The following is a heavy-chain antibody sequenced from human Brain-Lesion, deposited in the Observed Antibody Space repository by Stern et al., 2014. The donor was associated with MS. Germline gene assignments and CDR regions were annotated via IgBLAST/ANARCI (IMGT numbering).Heavy chain of an antibody. CDR3: ARDITGSSAYFAY. D-gene: IGHD1-14*01. CDR1: GFTFDDYA. CDR2: ISWNSGTI. Sequence: EVQLVQSGGDLVQPGRSLRLSCAAFGFTFDDYAMHWVRQAPGKGLGGGAVISWNSGTIGYADSVKGRFTTSRDNAYSSLYLQMNSLRPEDTALYYCARDITGSSAYFAYWGQGTLVTVSS. V-gene: IGHV3-9*01. J-gene: IGHJ4*02.